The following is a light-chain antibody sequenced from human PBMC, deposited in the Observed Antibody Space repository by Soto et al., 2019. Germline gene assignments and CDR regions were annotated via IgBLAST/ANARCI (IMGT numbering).Light chain of an antibody. J-gene: IGLJ3*02. CDR3: QSYDITLSGSRV. V-gene: IGLV1-40*01. CDR2: DNT. Sequence: QAVVTQPPSVSGAPGQRVTISCTGSSSNIGAGYNVHWYQQLPGAAPKLLIYDNTDRPLGVPDRFSGSKSGTSASLAITGLQAEDEAYYYCQSYDITLSGSRVFGGGTQLTVL. CDR1: SSNIGAGYN.